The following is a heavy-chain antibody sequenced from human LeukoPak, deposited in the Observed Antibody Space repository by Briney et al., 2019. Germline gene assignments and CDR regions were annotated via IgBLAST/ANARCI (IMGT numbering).Heavy chain of an antibody. J-gene: IGHJ6*02. CDR3: AKVVAPGGNVDSYGMDV. CDR1: GFIFSNYA. Sequence: SGGSLRLSCAASGFIFSNYAMSWVRQAPGKGLEWVAVIWYDGSNKNHADSVKGRFTISRDNSKNTLYLQMNSLRAEDTAVYYCAKVVAPGGNVDSYGMDVWGQGTTVTVSS. V-gene: IGHV3-33*06. CDR2: IWYDGSNK. D-gene: IGHD1-1*01.